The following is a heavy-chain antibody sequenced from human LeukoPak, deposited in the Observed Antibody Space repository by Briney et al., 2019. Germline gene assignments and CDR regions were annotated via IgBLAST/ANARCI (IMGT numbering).Heavy chain of an antibody. CDR2: IIPIFGTA. Sequence: SVKVSCKASGGTFSSYAISWVRQAPGQGLEWMGGIIPIFGTANYAQKFQGRVTITADESTSTAYMELSSLRSEDTAVYYCAREVDDSSGYPIYYFDYWGQRTLVTVSS. V-gene: IGHV1-69*13. CDR3: AREVDDSSGYPIYYFDY. CDR1: GGTFSSYA. J-gene: IGHJ4*02. D-gene: IGHD3-22*01.